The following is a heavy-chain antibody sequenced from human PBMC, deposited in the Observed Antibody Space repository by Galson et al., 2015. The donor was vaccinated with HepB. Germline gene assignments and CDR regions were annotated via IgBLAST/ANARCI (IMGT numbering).Heavy chain of an antibody. J-gene: IGHJ5*02. V-gene: IGHV4-39*01. CDR2: IYYSGST. CDR3: GGIWSRYYYDSSANWFDP. Sequence: ETLSLTCTVSGGSISSSSYYWGWIRQPPGKGLEWIGSIYYSGSTYYNPSLKSRVTISVDTSKNQFSLKLSSVTAADTAVYYCGGIWSRYYYDSSANWFDPWGQGTLVTVSS. CDR1: GGSISSSSYY. D-gene: IGHD3-22*01.